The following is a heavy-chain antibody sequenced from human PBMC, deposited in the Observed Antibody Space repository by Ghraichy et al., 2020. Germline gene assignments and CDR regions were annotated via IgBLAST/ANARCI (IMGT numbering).Heavy chain of an antibody. CDR2: INHSGST. CDR3: ARGRGYYDLWSGYHMSYFDY. Sequence: SETLSLTCAVYGGSFSGYYWSWIRQPPGKGLEWIWEINHSGSTNYNPSLKSRVTISVDTSKNQFSLKLSSVTDADTAVYYCARGRGYYDLWSGYHMSYFDYWGQGTLVTVSS. J-gene: IGHJ4*02. CDR1: GGSFSGYY. D-gene: IGHD3-3*01. V-gene: IGHV4-34*01.